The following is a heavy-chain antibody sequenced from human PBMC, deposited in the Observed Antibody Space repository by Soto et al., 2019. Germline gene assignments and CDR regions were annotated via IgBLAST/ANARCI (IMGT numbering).Heavy chain of an antibody. D-gene: IGHD4-17*01. Sequence: GGSLRLSCAASGFTFSSYSMNWVRQAPGKGLEWVSYISSSSSTIYYADSVKGRFTISRDNAKNSLYLQMNSLRDEDTAVYYCARDLVDYGDYASGAYYYGMDVWGQGTTVTVSS. V-gene: IGHV3-48*02. CDR2: ISSSSSTI. CDR3: ARDLVDYGDYASGAYYYGMDV. CDR1: GFTFSSYS. J-gene: IGHJ6*02.